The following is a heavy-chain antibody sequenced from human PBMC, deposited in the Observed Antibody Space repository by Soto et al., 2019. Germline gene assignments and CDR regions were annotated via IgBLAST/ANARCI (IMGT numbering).Heavy chain of an antibody. Sequence: GASVTVSCKASDYTFTSYGISWVRQAPGQGPERMGWISAYNGNTNYAQKLQGRVTMTTDTSTSTAYMELRSLRSDDTAVYYCARDQGHYYDSSGYPYYYYGMDVWGQGTTVTV. CDR3: ARDQGHYYDSSGYPYYYYGMDV. CDR2: ISAYNGNT. CDR1: DYTFTSYG. D-gene: IGHD3-22*01. V-gene: IGHV1-18*01. J-gene: IGHJ6*02.